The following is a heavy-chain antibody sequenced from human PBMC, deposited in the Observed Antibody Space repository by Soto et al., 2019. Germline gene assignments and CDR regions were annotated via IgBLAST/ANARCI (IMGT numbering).Heavy chain of an antibody. CDR3: ARGSQYGDYSFDAFDI. J-gene: IGHJ3*02. D-gene: IGHD4-17*01. V-gene: IGHV3-66*01. CDR1: GFTVSSNY. CDR2: IYSGGST. Sequence: EVPLVESGGGLVQPGGSLRLSCAASGFTVSSNYMSRVRQAPGKGLEWVSVIYSGGSTYYADSVKGRFTISRDNSKNTLYLQMNSLRAEDTAVYYCARGSQYGDYSFDAFDIWGQGTMVTVSS.